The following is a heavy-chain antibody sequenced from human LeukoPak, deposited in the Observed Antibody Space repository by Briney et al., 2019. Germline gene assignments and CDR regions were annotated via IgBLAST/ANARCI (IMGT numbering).Heavy chain of an antibody. D-gene: IGHD2-2*01. CDR3: ARPPLIKGSKAFDI. V-gene: IGHV4-31*03. Sequence: SETLSLTCTVSGGSISSGGYYWSWIRQHPGKGLEWIGYIYYSGSTDYNPSLKSRVTISLDTSKNEFSLKLSSVTAADTAVYYCARPPLIKGSKAFDIWGQGTMVTVSS. J-gene: IGHJ3*02. CDR2: IYYSGST. CDR1: GGSISSGGYY.